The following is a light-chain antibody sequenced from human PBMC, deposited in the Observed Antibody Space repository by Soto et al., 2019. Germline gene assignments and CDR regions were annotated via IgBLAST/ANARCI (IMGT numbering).Light chain of an antibody. Sequence: QSVLTQPPSASASLGASVTLNCTLSSGYSNYKVDWYQQRPGKGPRFVMRVGTGGIVGSKGDGIPDRFSVLGSGLKRYLTIKNIQEEDESDYHCGADHGSGSNFVWVFGGGTKVTVL. V-gene: IGLV9-49*01. J-gene: IGLJ3*02. CDR1: SGYSNYK. CDR3: GADHGSGSNFVWV. CDR2: VGTGGIVG.